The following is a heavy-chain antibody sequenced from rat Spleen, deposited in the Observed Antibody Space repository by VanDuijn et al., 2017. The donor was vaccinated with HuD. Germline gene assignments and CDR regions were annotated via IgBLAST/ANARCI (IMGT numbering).Heavy chain of an antibody. V-gene: IGHV5-7*01. CDR2: ISSDGRRN. CDR1: GFTFSDYY. Sequence: EVQLVESGGGLVQPGRSLKLSCAASGFTFSDYYMAWVRQAPTKGLEWVATISSDGRRNYYRDSVKGRFTISRDNAKSTLYLQMNSLRSEDTATYYCTRGTALDYWGQGVMVTVSS. CDR3: TRGTALDY. J-gene: IGHJ2*01.